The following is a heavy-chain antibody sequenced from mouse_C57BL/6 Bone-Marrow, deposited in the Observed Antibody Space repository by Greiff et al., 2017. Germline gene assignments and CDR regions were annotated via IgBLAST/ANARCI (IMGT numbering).Heavy chain of an antibody. Sequence: VQLQQPGAELVRPGSSVKLSCKASGYTFTSYWMHWVKQRPIQGLEWIGNIDPSDSETHYNQKFKDKATLTVDKSSSTAYMQLSSLTSEDSAVYYCAREGIYYGYAMDYWGQGTSVTVSS. CDR2: IDPSDSET. J-gene: IGHJ4*01. CDR3: AREGIYYGYAMDY. CDR1: GYTFTSYW. D-gene: IGHD2-1*01. V-gene: IGHV1-52*01.